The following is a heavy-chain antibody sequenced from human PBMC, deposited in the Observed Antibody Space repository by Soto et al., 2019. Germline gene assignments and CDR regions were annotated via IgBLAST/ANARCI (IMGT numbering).Heavy chain of an antibody. D-gene: IGHD2-2*01. CDR2: ISSSSSYI. CDR1: GFTFSSYS. Sequence: AGGSLRLSCAASGFTFSSYSMNWVRQAPGKGLEWVSSISSSSSYIYYADSVKGRFTISRDNAKNSLYLQMNSLRAEDTAVYYCARSGEDIVVVPAAIDNWFDPWGQGTLVTVSS. J-gene: IGHJ5*02. V-gene: IGHV3-21*01. CDR3: ARSGEDIVVVPAAIDNWFDP.